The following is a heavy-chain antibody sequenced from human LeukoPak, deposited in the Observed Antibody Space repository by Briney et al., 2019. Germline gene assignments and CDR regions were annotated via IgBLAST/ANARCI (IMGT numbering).Heavy chain of an antibody. CDR1: GDSISSGGFY. D-gene: IGHD1-7*01. CDR3: ARDPLITGTTA. V-gene: IGHV4-31*03. J-gene: IGHJ5*02. Sequence: PSQTLSLTCTVSGDSISSGGFYWSWIRQHPGKGLEWIGYIYYSGSTFYNPSLKSRVTISVDTSKNQFSLKLNSVTAADTAVYYCARDPLITGTTAWGQGTLVTVSS. CDR2: IYYSGST.